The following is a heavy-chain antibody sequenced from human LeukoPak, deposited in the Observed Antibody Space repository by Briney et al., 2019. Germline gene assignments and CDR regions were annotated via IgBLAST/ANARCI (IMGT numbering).Heavy chain of an antibody. CDR2: INTDGSST. J-gene: IGHJ4*02. Sequence: GGSLRLSCAASGFTFSSYWMHWVRQAPGKGLVWVSRINTDGSSTSYADSVKGRFTISRDNAKNTLYLQMNSLRAEDTAVYYCARETDNWRLDYWGQGTLVTVSS. D-gene: IGHD1-20*01. CDR1: GFTFSSYW. V-gene: IGHV3-74*01. CDR3: ARETDNWRLDY.